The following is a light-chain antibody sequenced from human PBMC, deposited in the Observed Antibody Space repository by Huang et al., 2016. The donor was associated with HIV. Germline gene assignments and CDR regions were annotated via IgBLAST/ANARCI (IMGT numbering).Light chain of an antibody. CDR1: QSLLHGDGKTY. CDR3: MQSIQLPLT. Sequence: DIVMTQTPLSLSVTPGQSASISCKSSQSLLHGDGKTYLYWYLQKPGQSPQLLIAEVSNRFAGVPESFSGSGSETDLTLKISRVEAGDVGVYYCMQSIQLPLTFGPGTKVDVK. CDR2: EVS. J-gene: IGKJ3*01. V-gene: IGKV2D-29*02.